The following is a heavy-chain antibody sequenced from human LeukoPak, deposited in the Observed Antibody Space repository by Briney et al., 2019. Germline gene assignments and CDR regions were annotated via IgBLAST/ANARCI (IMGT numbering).Heavy chain of an antibody. Sequence: PSETLSLTCAVSGGSFSVYHWSWIRQSPEKGLEWLGDISHTGNTNYNPSLKSRLTMSVDTSKTQFSLKLSSVTAADTAVYYCARDHYSSSWYFDYWGQGTLVTVSS. J-gene: IGHJ4*02. D-gene: IGHD6-13*01. CDR3: ARDHYSSSWYFDY. V-gene: IGHV4-34*01. CDR1: GGSFSVYH. CDR2: ISHTGNT.